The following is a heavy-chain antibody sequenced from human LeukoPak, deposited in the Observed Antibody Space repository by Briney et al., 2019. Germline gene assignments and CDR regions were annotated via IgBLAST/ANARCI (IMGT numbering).Heavy chain of an antibody. D-gene: IGHD6-13*01. CDR2: IPDSGRYS. CDR1: GFSFSTFT. Sequence: GGSLRLSCAACGFSFSTFTMNWVRQAPGKGLEWVASIPDSGRYSHDADSVRGRFTISRDNAKNSLYLDMDNLRAEDTAVYYCVRGDSREYWGQGTLVTVSS. CDR3: VRGDSREY. V-gene: IGHV3-21*01. J-gene: IGHJ4*02.